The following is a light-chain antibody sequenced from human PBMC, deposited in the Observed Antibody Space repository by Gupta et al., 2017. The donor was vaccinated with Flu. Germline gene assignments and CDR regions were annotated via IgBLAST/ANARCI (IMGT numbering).Light chain of an antibody. J-gene: IGKJ3*01. CDR1: QGIRNY. Sequence: VGDRITITCRASQGIRNYLAWYQQRPGKVPNVLIYAASTLQSGVPSRFSGSGSGTEFTLTISSLQPEDIATYYCQKYNSAPLLFGPGTKVETK. V-gene: IGKV1-27*01. CDR3: QKYNSAPLL. CDR2: AAS.